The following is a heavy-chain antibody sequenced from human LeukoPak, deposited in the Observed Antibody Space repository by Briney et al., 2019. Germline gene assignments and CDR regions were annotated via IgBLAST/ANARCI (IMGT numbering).Heavy chain of an antibody. CDR2: IYYTGTT. J-gene: IGHJ4*02. D-gene: IGHD3-22*01. CDR3: ARGIDSSGYYY. V-gene: IGHV4-59*11. Sequence: ASETLSLTCTVGGGSLSGHYWGWIRQPPGKGLELVGHIYYTGTTFYNPSLNSRVTITLDTSKNQFSLKLSSVTAADTAVYYCARGIDSSGYYYWGQGTLVTVSS. CDR1: GGSLSGHY.